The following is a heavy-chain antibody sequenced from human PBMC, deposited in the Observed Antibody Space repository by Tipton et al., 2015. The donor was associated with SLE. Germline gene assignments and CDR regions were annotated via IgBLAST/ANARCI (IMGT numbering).Heavy chain of an antibody. J-gene: IGHJ4*02. V-gene: IGHV4-38-2*01. Sequence: TLSLTCAVSAYSISTGYHWGWIRQPPGKGLEWIASIHHSGNTYYNPSLKSRVTISVDTSENQFSLKLSSVTAADTAVYYCARRRGSSWYEDYFDYWGQGTLVTVSS. CDR1: AYSISTGYH. CDR2: IHHSGNT. CDR3: ARRRGSSWYEDYFDY. D-gene: IGHD6-13*01.